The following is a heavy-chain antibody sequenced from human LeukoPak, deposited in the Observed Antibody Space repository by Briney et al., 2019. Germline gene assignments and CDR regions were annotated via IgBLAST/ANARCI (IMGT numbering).Heavy chain of an antibody. CDR2: IKQDGSEK. J-gene: IGHJ3*02. Sequence: GGSPRLSCAASGFTFSSYWMSWVRQAPGKGLEWVANIKQDGSEKYYVDSVKGRFTISRDNAKNSLYLQMNSLKVDDTAVYYCTRDRYSSGPVGAFDIWGQGTMLTVSS. D-gene: IGHD6-25*01. V-gene: IGHV3-7*01. CDR1: GFTFSSYW. CDR3: TRDRYSSGPVGAFDI.